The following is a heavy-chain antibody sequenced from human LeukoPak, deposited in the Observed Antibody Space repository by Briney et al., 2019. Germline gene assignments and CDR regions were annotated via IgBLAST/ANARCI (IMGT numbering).Heavy chain of an antibody. CDR2: ISAYNGNT. J-gene: IGHJ4*02. V-gene: IGHV1-18*01. Sequence: ASVKVSCKASGYTFTSYGISWVRQAPGQGLEWMGWISAYNGNTNDAQKLQGRVTMTTDTSTSTAYMELRSLRSDDTAVYYCARSQYCTNGVCYKGDPESDYWGQGTLVTVSS. D-gene: IGHD2-8*01. CDR3: ARSQYCTNGVCYKGDPESDY. CDR1: GYTFTSYG.